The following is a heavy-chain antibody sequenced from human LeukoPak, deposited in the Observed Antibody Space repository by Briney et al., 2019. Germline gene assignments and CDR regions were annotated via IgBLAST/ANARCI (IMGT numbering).Heavy chain of an antibody. CDR2: ISSSSSTI. J-gene: IGHJ4*02. CDR1: GFTFSSYS. CDR3: ARDQYYYGSGSYYPSYYFDY. Sequence: ESGGSLRLSCAASGFTFSSYSMNWVRQAPGKGLEWVSYISSSSSTIYYADSVKGRFTISRDNAKNSLYLQMNSLRAEDTAVYYCARDQYYYGSGSYYPSYYFDYWGQGTLVTVSS. D-gene: IGHD3-10*01. V-gene: IGHV3-48*01.